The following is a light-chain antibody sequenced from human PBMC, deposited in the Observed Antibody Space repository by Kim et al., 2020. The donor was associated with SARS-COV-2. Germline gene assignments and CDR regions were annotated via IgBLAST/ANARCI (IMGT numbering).Light chain of an antibody. CDR2: YDD. V-gene: IGLV1-36*01. CDR3: AAWDDSLNGPV. J-gene: IGLJ3*02. CDR1: SSNIGNNT. Sequence: QQVTISGPGSSSNIGNNTVNWYQQLPGKDPKLLIYYDDLLPSGVSDRFSGSKSGTSASLAISGLQSEDEADYYCAAWDDSLNGPVFGGGTQLTVL.